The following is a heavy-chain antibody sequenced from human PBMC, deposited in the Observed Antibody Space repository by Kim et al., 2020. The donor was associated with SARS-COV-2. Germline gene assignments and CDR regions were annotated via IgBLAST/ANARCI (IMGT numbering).Heavy chain of an antibody. CDR2: INPNSGGT. V-gene: IGHV1-2*06. CDR1: GYTFTGYY. J-gene: IGHJ2*01. Sequence: ASVKVSCKASGYTFTGYYMHWVRQAPGQGLEWMGRINPNSGGTNYAQKFQGRVTMTRDTSISTAYMELSRLRSDDTAVYYCARDKVATMNHWYFDLWGRGTLVTVSS. D-gene: IGHD5-12*01. CDR3: ARDKVATMNHWYFDL.